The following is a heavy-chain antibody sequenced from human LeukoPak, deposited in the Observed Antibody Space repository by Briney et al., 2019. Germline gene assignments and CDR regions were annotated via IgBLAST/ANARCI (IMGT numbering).Heavy chain of an antibody. CDR1: GFAFSGYW. CDR2: INTDGSST. CDR3: ARHGYSFGLDY. D-gene: IGHD5-18*01. V-gene: IGHV3-74*01. J-gene: IGHJ4*02. Sequence: GGSLRLPCAASGFAFSGYWMHWVRQAPGKGLVWVSRINTDGSSTSYADSVKGRFTISRDNAKNTLYLQMNSLRVEDTAMYYCARHGYSFGLDYWGQGTLVTVSS.